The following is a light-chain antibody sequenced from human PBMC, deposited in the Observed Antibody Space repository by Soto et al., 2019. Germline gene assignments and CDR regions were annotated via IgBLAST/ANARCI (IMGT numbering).Light chain of an antibody. CDR3: QQHNQWPIT. J-gene: IGKJ5*01. V-gene: IGKV3D-15*01. CDR1: QSVTITN. CDR2: YIS. Sequence: EIVLTQSPGTLSLSPVERATLSCRATQSVTITNLAWYQQKPGQAPRLLIYYISTRATGIPARFSGSGSGTEFTLTINSLQSEDSAVYYCQQHNQWPITFGQGTRLEIK.